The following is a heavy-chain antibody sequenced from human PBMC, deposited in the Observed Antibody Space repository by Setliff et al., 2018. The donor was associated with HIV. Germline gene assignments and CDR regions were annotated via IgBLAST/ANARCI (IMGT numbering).Heavy chain of an antibody. CDR2: IYYSGST. J-gene: IGHJ5*02. D-gene: IGHD3-22*01. Sequence: LSLTCTVSGDSISSIDYYWSWIRQPPGKGLEWIGSIYYSGSTYYNPSLKSRVTISIDTSKKQFSLKLNSVTAADTAVYYCASRIYYYDESRVLREEGFVPWGQGTLVTVSS. CDR1: GDSISSIDYY. CDR3: ASRIYYYDESRVLREEGFVP. V-gene: IGHV4-39*01.